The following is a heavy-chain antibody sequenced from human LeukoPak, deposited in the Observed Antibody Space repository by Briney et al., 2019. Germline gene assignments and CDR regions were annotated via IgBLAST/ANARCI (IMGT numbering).Heavy chain of an antibody. Sequence: SETLSLTCTVSGGSISSYYWSWIRQPPGKGLEWMGYIYYSGSTNYNPSLKSRVSISVDTSKNQFSLKLSSVTAADTSVYYCAIDVGGDPRYGMDVWGQGTTVTVSS. D-gene: IGHD2-21*02. V-gene: IGHV4-59*01. CDR2: IYYSGST. CDR3: AIDVGGDPRYGMDV. CDR1: GGSISSYY. J-gene: IGHJ6*02.